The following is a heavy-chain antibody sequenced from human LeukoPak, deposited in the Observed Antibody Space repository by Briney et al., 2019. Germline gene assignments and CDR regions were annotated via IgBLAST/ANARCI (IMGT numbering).Heavy chain of an antibody. D-gene: IGHD6-25*01. Sequence: GGSLRLSCAASGFTFTDYSMSWVRQAPGKGLEWVSGLGRSGNNRYYADSVRGRFMLSRDTSKNTLYLQMNSLTAEDTALYYCAKGAAAGLVDWFDPWGQGTLVTVSS. CDR2: LGRSGNNR. CDR1: GFTFTDYS. CDR3: AKGAAAGLVDWFDP. V-gene: IGHV3-23*01. J-gene: IGHJ5*02.